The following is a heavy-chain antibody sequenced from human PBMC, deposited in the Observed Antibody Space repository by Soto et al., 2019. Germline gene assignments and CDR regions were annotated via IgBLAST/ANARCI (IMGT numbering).Heavy chain of an antibody. D-gene: IGHD6-13*01. CDR2: ISSSSSYI. CDR3: ARVFGIAAAQIDY. J-gene: IGHJ4*02. V-gene: IGHV3-21*01. CDR1: GFTFSSYS. Sequence: GGSLRLSCAASGFTFSSYSMNWVRQAPGKGLEWVSSISSSSSYIYYADSVKGRFTISRDNAKNSLYLQMNSLRAEDTAVYYCARVFGIAAAQIDYWGQGTLVTVSS.